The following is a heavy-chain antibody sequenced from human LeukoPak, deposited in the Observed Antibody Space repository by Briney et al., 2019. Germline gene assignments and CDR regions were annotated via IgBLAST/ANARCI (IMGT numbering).Heavy chain of an antibody. CDR1: GGTFSSYA. Sequence: SVKVSCKASGGTFSSYAISWVRQAPGQGPEWMGRIIPILGIANYAQKFQGRVTITADKSTSTAYMELSSLRSEDTAVYYCARVGYCSSTSCYRTPFDPWGQGTLVTVSS. J-gene: IGHJ5*02. CDR2: IIPILGIA. CDR3: ARVGYCSSTSCYRTPFDP. D-gene: IGHD2-2*01. V-gene: IGHV1-69*04.